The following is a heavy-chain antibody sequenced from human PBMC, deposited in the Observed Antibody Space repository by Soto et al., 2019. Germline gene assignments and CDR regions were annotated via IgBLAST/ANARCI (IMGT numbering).Heavy chain of an antibody. CDR2: ISHDERTK. CDR3: ARSSEGASSDLLVY. CDR1: GFTFSDYV. Sequence: QVQLVESGGGVVQPGRSLRLSCAASGFTFSDYVMHWVRQVPGKGLEWVAIISHDERTKYYADSVKGRFTISRDNSNNIMYMQMDSLQTEDTALYYCARSSEGASSDLLVYWGQGTLVTVSS. J-gene: IGHJ4*02. V-gene: IGHV3-30*03.